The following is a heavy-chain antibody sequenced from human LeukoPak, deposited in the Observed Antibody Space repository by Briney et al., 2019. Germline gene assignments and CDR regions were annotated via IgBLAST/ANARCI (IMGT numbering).Heavy chain of an antibody. CDR1: GGSISSYY. CDR3: ARHSSNPYYYYYYYMDV. CDR2: IYYSGST. V-gene: IGHV4-59*08. D-gene: IGHD2-2*01. J-gene: IGHJ6*03. Sequence: SETLSLTCTVSGGSISSYYWSWIRQPPGKGLEWIGYIYYSGSTDYNPSLKSRVTISVDTSKNQFSLKLSSDTAADTAVYYCARHSSNPYYYYYYYMDVWGKGTTVTVSS.